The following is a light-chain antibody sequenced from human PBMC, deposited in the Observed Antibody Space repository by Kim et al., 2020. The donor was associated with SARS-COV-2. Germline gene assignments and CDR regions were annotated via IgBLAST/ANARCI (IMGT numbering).Light chain of an antibody. CDR2: NGY. V-gene: IGKV3-20*01. J-gene: IGKJ2*01. CDR3: QHYGTSPPLYT. Sequence: EIVLTQSPGTLSLSPGERATLSCRVSQSVNSNYLAWYQQKLGQAPRLLIYNGYSRATGIPDRFSGSGSGTDFTLTISRLEPEDCAVYYCQHYGTSPPLYTFGPGTKLEI. CDR1: QSVNSNY.